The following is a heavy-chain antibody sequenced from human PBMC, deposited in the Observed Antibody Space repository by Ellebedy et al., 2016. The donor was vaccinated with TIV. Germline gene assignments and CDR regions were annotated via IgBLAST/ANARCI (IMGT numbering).Heavy chain of an antibody. CDR2: IYYSGST. D-gene: IGHD4-23*01. CDR1: GGSVSSSFYY. V-gene: IGHV4-39*07. J-gene: IGHJ3*02. CDR3: EGGNSFEAFDI. Sequence: SETLSLTCTVSGGSVSSSFYYWGWIRQPPGKGLEWIGSIYYSGSTHYNPSLKSRVTISGDTSKNQFSLRLSSVTAADTAVYEGEGGNSFEAFDIWGQGTMVTVSS.